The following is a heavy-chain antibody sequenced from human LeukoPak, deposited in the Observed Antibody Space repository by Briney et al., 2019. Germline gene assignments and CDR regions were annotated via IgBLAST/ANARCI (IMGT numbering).Heavy chain of an antibody. V-gene: IGHV4-59*01. Sequence: SETLSLTCTASGGSISSYYWSRIRKPPGKGLEWIGYIYYSGSTNYNPSLKSRVTISVDTSKNQFSLKLSSVTAADTAVYYCAREGDTVTTDKGFDPWGQGTLVTVSS. D-gene: IGHD4-17*01. CDR1: GGSISSYY. CDR2: IYYSGST. J-gene: IGHJ5*02. CDR3: AREGDTVTTDKGFDP.